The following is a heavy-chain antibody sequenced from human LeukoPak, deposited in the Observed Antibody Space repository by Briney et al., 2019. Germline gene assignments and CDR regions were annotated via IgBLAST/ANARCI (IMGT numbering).Heavy chain of an antibody. CDR2: ISSSSIHT. V-gene: IGHV3-11*03. D-gene: IGHD4-11*01. Sequence: TGGSLRLSCAASGFTFSDYYMSWIRQAPGKGLEWISYISSSSIHTNYADSVKGRFTISRDNAKNSLYLQMNSLRAEDTAVYYCTRMTTNDYWGQGTLVTVSS. CDR3: TRMTTNDY. J-gene: IGHJ4*02. CDR1: GFTFSDYY.